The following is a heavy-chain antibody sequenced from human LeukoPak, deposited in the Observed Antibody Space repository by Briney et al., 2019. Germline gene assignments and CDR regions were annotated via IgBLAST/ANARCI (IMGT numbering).Heavy chain of an antibody. D-gene: IGHD6-13*01. CDR1: GYTFTGYY. CDR2: INPNSGGT. V-gene: IGHV1-2*02. CDR3: ARAVHSNSFYVNDGFHI. J-gene: IGHJ3*02. Sequence: GASVKVSCKASGYTFTGYYMHWVRQAPGQGLEWMGWINPNSGGTNYAQKFRGRVTMTRDTSISTAYMELSRLRSDDTAVYYCARAVHSNSFYVNDGFHIWGQGTMVTVSS.